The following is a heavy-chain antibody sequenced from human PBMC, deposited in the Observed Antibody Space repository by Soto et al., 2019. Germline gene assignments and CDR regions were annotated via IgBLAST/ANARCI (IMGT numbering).Heavy chain of an antibody. Sequence: QVHLVQSGAQVKKPGSSVKVSCKASGGTFSSHAFTWVRQAPGHGPEYMGGIIPLLGTPNYAQNFQGRVKITADGAASTVYLELASLRSSDTAVYYCQRIWHRRFDSWGQGTLVTVSS. CDR3: QRIWHRRFDS. V-gene: IGHV1-69*01. CDR1: GGTFSSHA. CDR2: IIPLLGTP. J-gene: IGHJ5*01. D-gene: IGHD3-16*01.